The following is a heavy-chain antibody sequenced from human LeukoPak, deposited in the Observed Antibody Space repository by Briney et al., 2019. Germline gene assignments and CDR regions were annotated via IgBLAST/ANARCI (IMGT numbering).Heavy chain of an antibody. CDR1: GGSFSGYY. J-gene: IGHJ3*02. CDR3: ARGDSSSNGAFDI. D-gene: IGHD6-13*01. CDR2: IKHSGST. Sequence: SETLSLTCAVYGGSFSGYYWSWIRQPPGKGLEWIGEIKHSGSTNYNPSLKSRVTISVDTSKNQFSLNLSSVTAADTAVYYCARGDSSSNGAFDIWGQGTMVTVSS. V-gene: IGHV4-34*01.